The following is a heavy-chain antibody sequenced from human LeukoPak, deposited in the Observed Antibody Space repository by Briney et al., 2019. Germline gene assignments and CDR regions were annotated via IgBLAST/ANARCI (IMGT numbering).Heavy chain of an antibody. D-gene: IGHD3-16*01. V-gene: IGHV3-9*03. CDR1: GFTFSTYT. Sequence: QPGGSLRLSCAASGFTFSTYTMNWVRQAPGKGLEWVSGISWNGGNIGYADSVKGRFTVSRDNARNSLYLQMNSLGAEDMAFYYCVKDVAHSEITGYFQHWGQGTLVTVSS. CDR3: VKDVAHSEITGYFQH. CDR2: ISWNGGNI. J-gene: IGHJ1*01.